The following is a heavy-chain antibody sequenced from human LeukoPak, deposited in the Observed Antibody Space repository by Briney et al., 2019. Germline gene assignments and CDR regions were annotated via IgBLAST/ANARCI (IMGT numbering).Heavy chain of an antibody. CDR3: AREVIGYYFDY. CDR1: GYNFTSYY. V-gene: IGHV1-46*01. CDR2: INPSGGST. J-gene: IGHJ4*02. D-gene: IGHD2-21*01. Sequence: ASVKVSCKASGYNFTSYYMHWVRQAPGQGLEWMGIINPSGGSTSYAQKFQGRVTMTRDTSTSTVYMELSSLRSEDTAVYYCAREVIGYYFDYWGQGTLVTVSS.